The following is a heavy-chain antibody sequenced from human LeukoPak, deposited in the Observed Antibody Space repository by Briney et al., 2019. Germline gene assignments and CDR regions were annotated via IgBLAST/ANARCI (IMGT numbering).Heavy chain of an antibody. CDR1: GFTFSRYG. D-gene: IGHD4-17*01. CDR3: AKEGSRTTVTTAHKSEYYYYYYGMDV. CDR2: ISYDGSNK. V-gene: IGHV3-30*18. Sequence: GGSLRLSCAASGFTFSRYGMHWVRQAPGKGLEWVAVISYDGSNKYYADSVKGRFTISRDNSKNTLYLQMNSLRAEDTAVYYCAKEGSRTTVTTAHKSEYYYYYYGMDVWGQGTTVTVSS. J-gene: IGHJ6*02.